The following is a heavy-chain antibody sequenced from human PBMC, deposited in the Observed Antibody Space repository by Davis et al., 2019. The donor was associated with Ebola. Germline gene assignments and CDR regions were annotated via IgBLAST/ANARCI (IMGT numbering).Heavy chain of an antibody. CDR1: GGSVSSGYYY. Sequence: MPSETLSLTCTVSGGSVSSGYYYWSWVRQPPGKGLEWIGYIYYSGSTKNSPSLKSRVTISVDTSKNQFSLKLTSVTAADTAVYYCARQKVTNVFDIWGQGTMVTISS. D-gene: IGHD2-8*01. CDR3: ARQKVTNVFDI. V-gene: IGHV4-61*01. J-gene: IGHJ3*02. CDR2: IYYSGST.